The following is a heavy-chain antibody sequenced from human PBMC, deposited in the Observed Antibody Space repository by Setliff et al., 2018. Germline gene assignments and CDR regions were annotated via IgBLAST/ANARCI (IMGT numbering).Heavy chain of an antibody. CDR2: INPHGSEK. CDR3: FGAGTCSY. V-gene: IGHV3-7*01. J-gene: IGHJ4*02. D-gene: IGHD3-10*01. Sequence: AGGSLRLSCTASGLSYTNDWVSWVRQAPGKGLEWLASINPHGSEKYYADSVKGRFTISRDNAKNSLSLQMNNLRTEDTAVYYCFGAGTCSYWGQGTLVTVS. CDR1: GLSYTNDW.